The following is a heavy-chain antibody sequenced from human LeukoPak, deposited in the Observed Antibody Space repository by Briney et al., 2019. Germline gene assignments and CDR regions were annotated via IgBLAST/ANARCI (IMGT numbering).Heavy chain of an antibody. CDR3: AREQSGTRGWYTVDY. V-gene: IGHV3-23*01. D-gene: IGHD6-19*01. CDR1: GFTFSTYA. CDR2: IRPDGGRT. J-gene: IGHJ4*02. Sequence: GGSLSLSCAASGFTFSTYAITGVRQGPGKGLVWVSAIRPDGGRTYYAHSVRGRFTISRDNSKDTVYLQINGLRVEDTAVYYCAREQSGTRGWYTVDYWGQGTLVTLSS.